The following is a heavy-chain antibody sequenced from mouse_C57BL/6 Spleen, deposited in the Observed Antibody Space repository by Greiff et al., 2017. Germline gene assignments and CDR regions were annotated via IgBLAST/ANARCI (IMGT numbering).Heavy chain of an antibody. CDR3: AREDYYGSSHWYFDV. V-gene: IGHV1-18*01. CDR1: GYTFTDYN. CDR2: INPNNGGT. J-gene: IGHJ1*03. Sequence: EVKLQESGPELVKPGASVKIPCKASGYTFTDYNMDWVKQSHGKSLEWIGDINPNNGGTIYNQKFKGKATLTVDKSSSTAYMELRSLTSEDTAVYYCAREDYYGSSHWYFDVWGTGTTVTVSS. D-gene: IGHD1-1*01.